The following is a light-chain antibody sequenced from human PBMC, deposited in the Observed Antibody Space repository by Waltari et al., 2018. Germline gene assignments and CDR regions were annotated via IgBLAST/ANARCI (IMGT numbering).Light chain of an antibody. J-gene: IGKJ1*01. Sequence: DIVMTQSPDSLAVSLGERATINCKSSQSVLYNSNDKNYLAWYQQKPGQPPKLLIYWASTRESWVPDRFSGSGSVTDFTLTISSLQAEDVAVYYCQQYYRSRTFGQGTKVEIK. CDR3: QQYYRSRT. CDR2: WAS. CDR1: QSVLYNSNDKNY. V-gene: IGKV4-1*01.